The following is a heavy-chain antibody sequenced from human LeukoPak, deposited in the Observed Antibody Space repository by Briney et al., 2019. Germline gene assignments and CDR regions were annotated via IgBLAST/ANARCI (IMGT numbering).Heavy chain of an antibody. V-gene: IGHV4-59*08. Sequence: SSETLSLTCTVSGGSISSYYWSWLRQPPGKGLEWIGYIYYSGSTNYNPSLKSRVTISVDTSKNQFSLKLSSVTAADTAVYYCARQSYDNSGRIDYWGRGTLFTVSS. D-gene: IGHD3-22*01. J-gene: IGHJ4*02. CDR2: IYYSGST. CDR1: GGSISSYY. CDR3: ARQSYDNSGRIDY.